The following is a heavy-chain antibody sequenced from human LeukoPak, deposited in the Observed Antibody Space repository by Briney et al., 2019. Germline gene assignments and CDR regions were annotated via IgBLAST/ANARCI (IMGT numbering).Heavy chain of an antibody. CDR2: IYYSGGT. CDR3: ARSGLVVVPAASGFFDY. J-gene: IGHJ4*02. CDR1: GASISSGGYS. Sequence: PSQTLSLTCAVSGASISSGGYSWSWNRQPPGKGLEWIGYIYYSGGTYYNPSLKSRVSISVDTSKNQFSLRLSSVTAADTAVYYCARSGLVVVPAASGFFDYWGQGTLVTVSS. D-gene: IGHD2-2*01. V-gene: IGHV4-30-4*07.